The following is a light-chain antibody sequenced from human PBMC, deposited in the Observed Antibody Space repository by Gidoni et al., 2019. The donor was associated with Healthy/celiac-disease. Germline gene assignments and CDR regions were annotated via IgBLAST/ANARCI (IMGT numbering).Light chain of an antibody. J-gene: IGKJ3*01. V-gene: IGKV1-33*01. Sequence: DIQMTQSPSSLSASVGDRVTITCQASQDISNYLNWYQQKPGKAPKLLIYDASNLETGVPSSFSGSGSGTDFTFTISSLQPEDIATYYCQQYDRFTFGPGTKVDIK. CDR2: DAS. CDR1: QDISNY. CDR3: QQYDRFT.